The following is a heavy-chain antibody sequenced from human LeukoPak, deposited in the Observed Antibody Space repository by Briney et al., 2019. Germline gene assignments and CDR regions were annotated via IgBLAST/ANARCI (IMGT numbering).Heavy chain of an antibody. CDR1: GFTFSSYA. D-gene: IGHD4-17*01. J-gene: IGHJ4*02. V-gene: IGHV3-30-3*01. CDR2: ISYDGSNK. Sequence: GGSLRLSCAASGFTFSSYAMHWVRQAPGKGLEWVAVISYDGSNKYYADSVKGRFTISRDNSKNTLYLQMNSLRVEDTAVYYCAKGNFGDYGADYWGQGTLVTVFS. CDR3: AKGNFGDYGADY.